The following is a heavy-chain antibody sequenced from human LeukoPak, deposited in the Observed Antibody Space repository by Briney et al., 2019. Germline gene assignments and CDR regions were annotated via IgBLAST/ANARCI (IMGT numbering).Heavy chain of an antibody. Sequence: PGGSLRLSCAASGLTVSSNYMSWVRQAPGMGLEWVSIIYSDGTTYYVDSVKGRFTISRDSSKNTLYLQMNSLRAEDTAVYYCARWFCSSTSCYYDYWGQGTLVTVSS. CDR2: IYSDGTT. D-gene: IGHD2-2*01. V-gene: IGHV3-53*01. J-gene: IGHJ4*02. CDR1: GLTVSSNY. CDR3: ARWFCSSTSCYYDY.